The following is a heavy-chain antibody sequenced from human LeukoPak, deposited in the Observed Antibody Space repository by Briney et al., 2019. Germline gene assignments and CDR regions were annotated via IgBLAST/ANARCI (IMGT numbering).Heavy chain of an antibody. CDR1: GYSFTSYW. D-gene: IGHD2-8*01. V-gene: IGHV5-51*01. CDR2: IYSGDSDT. J-gene: IGHJ4*02. CDR3: ARHLRRGVFFGY. Sequence: GESLKISCKSSGYSFTSYWIGWVRQIPGKGLEWMGIIYSGDSDTRYSPSFQRQVTISADKSISTAYLQWSSLKASDTAMYYCARHLRRGVFFGYWGQATLVTVSS.